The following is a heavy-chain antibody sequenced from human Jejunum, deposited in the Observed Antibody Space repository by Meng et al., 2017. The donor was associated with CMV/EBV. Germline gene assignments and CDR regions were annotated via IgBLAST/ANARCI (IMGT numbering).Heavy chain of an antibody. CDR1: GYTFTSYG. Sequence: QFPLVQSGAEVKRPGASVKVSFKASGYTFTSYGISWVRQAPGQGLQYMGWISAYNGNTNYAQELQGRVTMTTDTSTSTAYMELRSLRFDDTAVYYCARFYCSSTSCPHVLFDYWGQGTLVTVSS. D-gene: IGHD2-2*01. CDR3: ARFYCSSTSCPHVLFDY. CDR2: ISAYNGNT. J-gene: IGHJ4*02. V-gene: IGHV1-18*01.